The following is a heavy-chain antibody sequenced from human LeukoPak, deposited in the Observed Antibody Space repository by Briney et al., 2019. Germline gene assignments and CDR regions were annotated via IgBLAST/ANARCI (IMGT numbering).Heavy chain of an antibody. J-gene: IGHJ4*02. Sequence: GESLKISCKASGYSFTNYWIGRVRQMPGKGLEWMGITYPSGSDTRHSPYFQGQVTISADKSISTAYLQWSSPKASDTAMYYCARPDSSGYYWGQGTLVTVSS. CDR2: TYPSGSDT. CDR1: GYSFTNYW. V-gene: IGHV5-51*01. CDR3: ARPDSSGYY. D-gene: IGHD3-22*01.